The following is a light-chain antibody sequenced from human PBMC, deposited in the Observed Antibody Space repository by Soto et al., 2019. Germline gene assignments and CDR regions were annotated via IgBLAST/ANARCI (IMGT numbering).Light chain of an antibody. CDR1: QSVSSSY. V-gene: IGKV3-20*01. CDR3: QQYGSSPGWT. Sequence: EIVLTQSPGTLSLSPGERATLSCRASQSVSSSYLAWYQQKPGQAPRLLIYGASSRATGIPDRFSGSGSGTDFTLTISRLEPEDFAVYYCQQYGSSPGWTFGQGTNVEIK. CDR2: GAS. J-gene: IGKJ1*01.